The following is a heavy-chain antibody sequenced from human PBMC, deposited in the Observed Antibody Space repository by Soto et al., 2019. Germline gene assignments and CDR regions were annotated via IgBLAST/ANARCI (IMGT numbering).Heavy chain of an antibody. Sequence: QVQMQQWGAGLLKPTETLSLTCAVSGGSFIGYYYSWIRQPPGKGLEWIGEINHSGSSAYNPSLKRLVTISVATSKNQFSLKLNSVAAADTAVYYCASFLVAHVMSGYNGFHYWGQGTQVTVSS. CDR2: INHSGSS. V-gene: IGHV4-34*01. CDR3: ASFLVAHVMSGYNGFHY. D-gene: IGHD3-3*01. CDR1: GGSFIGYY. J-gene: IGHJ4*02.